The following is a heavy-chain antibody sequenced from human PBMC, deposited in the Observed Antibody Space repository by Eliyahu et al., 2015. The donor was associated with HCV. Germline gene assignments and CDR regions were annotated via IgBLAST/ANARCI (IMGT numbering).Heavy chain of an antibody. CDR1: GYTFTSYY. CDR3: ARDTIAQPGYSYGYNWFDP. CDR2: INPSGGST. J-gene: IGHJ5*02. Sequence: QVQLVQSGAEVKKPGASVKVSCKASGYTFTSYYXXWVRKAPGQGLEWMGIINPSGGSTSYAQKFQGRVTMTRDTSTSTVYMELSSLRSEDTAVYYCARDTIAQPGYSYGYNWFDPWGQGTLVTVSS. D-gene: IGHD5-18*01. V-gene: IGHV1-46*01.